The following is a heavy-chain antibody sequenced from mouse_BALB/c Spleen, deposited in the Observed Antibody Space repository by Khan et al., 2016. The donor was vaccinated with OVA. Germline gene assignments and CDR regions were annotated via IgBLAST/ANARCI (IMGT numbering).Heavy chain of an antibody. V-gene: IGHV1-26*01. CDR1: GYTFTDYY. J-gene: IGHJ1*01. Sequence: EVQLQQSGPELVKPGASVKMSCKASGYTFTDYYMKWLKQSHGKSLEWIGDINPDNGDTFYNQKFKDKATLTVNKSSSTAHMQLNGLTSEDSSVYYCVRGLFAVWGAGTTVTVSS. CDR2: INPDNGDT. CDR3: VRGLFAV.